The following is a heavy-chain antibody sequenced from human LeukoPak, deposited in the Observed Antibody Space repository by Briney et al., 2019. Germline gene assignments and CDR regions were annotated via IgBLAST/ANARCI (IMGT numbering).Heavy chain of an antibody. CDR3: ARGPPTSRSGAHFDY. J-gene: IGHJ4*02. Sequence: GGSLRLSCAASGFTFSHYAMHWVRQAPGEGLQWVAFISYSGNNYYYADSVKGRFIISRDDSKNTLYVEMNGLRLDDTAIYYCARGPPTSRSGAHFDYWGQGSLVTVSP. CDR2: ISYSGNNY. V-gene: IGHV3-30*03. CDR1: GFTFSHYA. D-gene: IGHD5-12*01.